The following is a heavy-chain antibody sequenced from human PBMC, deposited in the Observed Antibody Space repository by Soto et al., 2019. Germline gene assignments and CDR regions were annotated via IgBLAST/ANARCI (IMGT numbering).Heavy chain of an antibody. V-gene: IGHV1-24*01. Sequence: ASVKVSCKVSGYTLTELSMHWVRQAPGKGLEWMGGFDPEDGETIYAQKFQGRVTMTEDTSTSTAYMELRSLRSDDTAVYYCARDSGSYYDYWGQGTLVTVSS. CDR3: ARDSGSYYDY. J-gene: IGHJ4*02. D-gene: IGHD1-26*01. CDR2: FDPEDGET. CDR1: GYTLTELS.